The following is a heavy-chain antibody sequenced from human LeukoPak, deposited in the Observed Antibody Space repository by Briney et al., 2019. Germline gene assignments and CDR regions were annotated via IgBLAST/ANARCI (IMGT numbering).Heavy chain of an antibody. V-gene: IGHV1-2*02. CDR2: INTNSGGT. J-gene: IGHJ4*02. D-gene: IGHD6-13*01. CDR3: ARVRYSSSWSHTPYYFDY. Sequence: ASVKVSCKASGYTFTGYYMHWVRQAPGQGLEWVGWINTNSGGTNYAQKFQGRVTMTRDTSISTAYMELSRLRSDDTAVYYCARVRYSSSWSHTPYYFDYWGQGTLVTVSS. CDR1: GYTFTGYY.